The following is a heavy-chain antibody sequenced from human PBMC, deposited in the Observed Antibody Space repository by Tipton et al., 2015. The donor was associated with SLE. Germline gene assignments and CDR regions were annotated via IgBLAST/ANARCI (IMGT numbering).Heavy chain of an antibody. J-gene: IGHJ3*02. V-gene: IGHV3-21*03. CDR3: ARDRGSSSLDAFDI. Sequence: SLRLSCAASGFTFSSYSMNWVRQAPGKGLEWVSSISSNSSYIYYADSVKGRFTISRDNAKNSLYLQMNSLRAEDTAVYYCARDRGSSSLDAFDIWGQGTMVTVSS. D-gene: IGHD6-13*01. CDR2: ISSNSSYI. CDR1: GFTFSSYS.